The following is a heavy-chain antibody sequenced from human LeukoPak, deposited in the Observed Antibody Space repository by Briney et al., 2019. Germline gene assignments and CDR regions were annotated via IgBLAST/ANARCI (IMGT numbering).Heavy chain of an antibody. V-gene: IGHV4-31*03. CDR2: IYYSGST. Sequence: KSSQTLSLTCTVSGGSISSGGYYWSWIRQHPGKGLEWIGYIYYSGSTYYNPSLKSRVTISVDTSKNQFSLKLSSVTAADTAVYYCAREMEGRTVNRFDPWGQGTLVTVSS. CDR3: AREMEGRTVNRFDP. J-gene: IGHJ5*02. D-gene: IGHD1-1*01. CDR1: GGSISSGGYY.